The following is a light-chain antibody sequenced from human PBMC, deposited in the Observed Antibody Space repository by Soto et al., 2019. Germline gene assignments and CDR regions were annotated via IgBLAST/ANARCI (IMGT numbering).Light chain of an antibody. Sequence: AIRMTQSPSSFSASTGDRVTIPCRASQGISSYLAWYQQKPGKAPKLLIYAASTLQSGVPSRFSASGSGTDFTLTISDVQPEDFALYYCHQRQSWPRTFGQGTKVDIK. CDR3: HQRQSWPRT. J-gene: IGKJ1*01. CDR1: QGISSY. CDR2: AAS. V-gene: IGKV1-8*01.